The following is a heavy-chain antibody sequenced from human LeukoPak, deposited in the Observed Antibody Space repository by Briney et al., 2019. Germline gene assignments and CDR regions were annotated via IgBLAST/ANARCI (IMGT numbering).Heavy chain of an antibody. CDR2: ISMSGSVI. CDR1: GFTFSDYE. J-gene: IGHJ4*02. V-gene: IGHV3-48*03. Sequence: GGSLRLSCAASGFTFSDYEMNWVRQAPGKGLEWVSHISMSGSVIHYADSVKGRFTISRDNAKNSLYLQMNSLRAVDTAVYYCARDGGGTASGFRPHYFDYWGQAALVIVSS. D-gene: IGHD1-1*01. CDR3: ARDGGGTASGFRPHYFDY.